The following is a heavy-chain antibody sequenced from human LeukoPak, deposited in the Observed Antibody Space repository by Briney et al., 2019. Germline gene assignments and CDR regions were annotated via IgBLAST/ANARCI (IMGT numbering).Heavy chain of an antibody. CDR1: GFTFDDYT. D-gene: IGHD6-13*01. CDR2: ISWDGGKT. Sequence: GGSLRLSCAASGFTFDDYTMHWVRQAPGKGLEWVSLISWDGGKTSYADSVKGRFTISRDNSKNTLYLQMNSLRAEDTAVYYCAKDRRPNSYSSSWLDYWGQGTLISVSS. J-gene: IGHJ4*02. CDR3: AKDRRPNSYSSSWLDY. V-gene: IGHV3-43*01.